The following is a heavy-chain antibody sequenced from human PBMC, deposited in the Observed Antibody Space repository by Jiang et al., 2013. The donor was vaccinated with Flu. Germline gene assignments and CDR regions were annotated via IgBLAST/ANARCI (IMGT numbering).Heavy chain of an antibody. D-gene: IGHD6-13*01. Sequence: RLSCAASGFTFSSYSMNWVRQAPGKGLEWVSSISSSSSYIYYADSVKGRFTISRDNAKNSLYLQMNSLRAEDTAVYYCARDGPEPAGTEAQWHYYYGMDVWGQGTTVTVSS. CDR3: ARDGPEPAGTEAQWHYYYGMDV. J-gene: IGHJ6*02. V-gene: IGHV3-21*01. CDR1: GFTFSSYS. CDR2: ISSSSSYI.